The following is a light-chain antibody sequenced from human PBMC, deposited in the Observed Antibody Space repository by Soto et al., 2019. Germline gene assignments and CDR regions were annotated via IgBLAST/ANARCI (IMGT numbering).Light chain of an antibody. Sequence: EIVMTQSPATLSVSPGERATLSCRASQSVSSNLAWYQQKPGQAPRLLIYGASTRATGIPARFSGSGSGTEFTLTIDSLQSEDFAVYYCQQYNYWPYTFGQGTKLEIK. CDR1: QSVSSN. CDR2: GAS. J-gene: IGKJ2*01. V-gene: IGKV3-15*01. CDR3: QQYNYWPYT.